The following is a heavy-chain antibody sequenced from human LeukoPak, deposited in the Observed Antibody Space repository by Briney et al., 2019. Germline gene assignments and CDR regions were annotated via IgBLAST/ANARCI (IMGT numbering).Heavy chain of an antibody. CDR2: ISGSGGST. CDR1: GFTFSSYA. J-gene: IGHJ4*02. V-gene: IGHV3-23*01. Sequence: SGGSLRLSCAASGFTFSSYAMSWVRQAPGKGLEWVSAISGSGGSTYYADSVKGRFTISRDNSKNTLYLQMNSLRAEDTAVYYCAKGISSSSWDEGFDYWGQGTLVTVSS. CDR3: AKGISSSSWDEGFDY. D-gene: IGHD6-13*01.